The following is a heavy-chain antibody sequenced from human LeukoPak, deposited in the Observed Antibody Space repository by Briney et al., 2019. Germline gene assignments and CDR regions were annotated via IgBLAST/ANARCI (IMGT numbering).Heavy chain of an antibody. CDR1: GGSISSSSYY. Sequence: SQTLSLTCTVSGGSISSSSYYWGWIRQPPGKGLEWIGSIYYSGSTYYNPSLKSRVTISVDTSKNQFSLKLSSVTAADTAVYYCARDGRRYCGGDCYSNWFDPWGQGTLVTVSS. CDR2: IYYSGST. D-gene: IGHD2-21*02. J-gene: IGHJ5*02. CDR3: ARDGRRYCGGDCYSNWFDP. V-gene: IGHV4-39*07.